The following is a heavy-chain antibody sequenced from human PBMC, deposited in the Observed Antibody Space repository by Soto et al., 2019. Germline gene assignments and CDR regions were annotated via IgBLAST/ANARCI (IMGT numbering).Heavy chain of an antibody. Sequence: GGSLRLSCAASGFTFSSYWMSLVRQAPGKGLECVSNIKRDGSEKYYVDSVKGRFTISRDNAKNSVYLQMNSLRADDTAVYYCARDSGPPTGWGQGTMVTVSS. J-gene: IGHJ3*01. CDR2: IKRDGSEK. V-gene: IGHV3-7*03. CDR3: ARDSGPPTG. CDR1: GFTFSSYW.